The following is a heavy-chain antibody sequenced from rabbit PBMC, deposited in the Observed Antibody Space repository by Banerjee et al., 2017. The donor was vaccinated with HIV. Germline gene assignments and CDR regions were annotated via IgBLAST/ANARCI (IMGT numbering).Heavy chain of an antibody. Sequence: QSLEESGGDLVKPGASLTLTCTASGFSFSSSYYMCWVRQAPGKGLEWIACIYVGDSGSTYYASWAKGRFTISKTSSTTVTLQMTSLTAADTATYFCARRANGLGYGYGLWGPGTLVTVS. CDR3: ARRANGLGYGYGL. J-gene: IGHJ4*01. D-gene: IGHD6-1*01. V-gene: IGHV1S40*01. CDR1: GFSFSSSYY. CDR2: IYVGDSGST.